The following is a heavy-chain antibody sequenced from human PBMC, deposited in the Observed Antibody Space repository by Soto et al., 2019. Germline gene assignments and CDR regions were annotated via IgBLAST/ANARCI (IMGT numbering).Heavy chain of an antibody. Sequence: QVKLVESGGGVVQPGRSLRLSCAASGFTFSNHGMHWVRQAPGKGLEWVALIRYDGSNRFYADSVRGRFTISRDISENTVFLQMNSLRAEDTAVYYCARESCSGRRDRLDYWGQGTLVTVSA. D-gene: IGHD2-15*01. J-gene: IGHJ4*02. CDR3: ARESCSGRRDRLDY. V-gene: IGHV3-33*01. CDR2: IRYDGSNR. CDR1: GFTFSNHG.